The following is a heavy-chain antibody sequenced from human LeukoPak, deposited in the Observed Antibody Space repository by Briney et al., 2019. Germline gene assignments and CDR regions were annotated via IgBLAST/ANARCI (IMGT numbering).Heavy chain of an antibody. CDR3: ARQSYRRFDP. CDR2: TYYTFKWKN. Sequence: SQTLSLTCAISGDTVSSNSVAWNWFRQSPSRGLEWLGRTYYTFKWKNDYAESVQSRIAVNPDTSKNQFSLHLNSVTPEDTAVYYCARQSYRRFDPWGQGTLVTVSS. V-gene: IGHV6-1*01. CDR1: GDTVSSNSVA. J-gene: IGHJ5*02.